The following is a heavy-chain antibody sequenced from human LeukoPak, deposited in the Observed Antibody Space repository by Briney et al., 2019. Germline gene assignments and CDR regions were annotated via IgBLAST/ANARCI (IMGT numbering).Heavy chain of an antibody. CDR1: GFTVSSNY. CDR3: ARGRGYRDYDRPLDY. Sequence: GGSLRLSCPASGFTVSSNYMNWVRQAPGKGLEWVSVITSGGNTYYADSVKGRFTTSRDNYKNTLYVQMNSLRAEDTAIYYCARGRGYRDYDRPLDYWGQGTLVTVSS. J-gene: IGHJ4*02. CDR2: ITSGGNT. D-gene: IGHD5-12*01. V-gene: IGHV3-53*01.